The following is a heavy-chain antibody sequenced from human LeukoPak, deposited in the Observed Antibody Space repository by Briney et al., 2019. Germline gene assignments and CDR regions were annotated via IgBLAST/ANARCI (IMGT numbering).Heavy chain of an antibody. CDR1: GGSISSFY. Sequence: PSETLSLTCTVSGGSISSFYWSWIRQPPGRGLEWIGYIYYSGSTNYSPSLQSRVTISVDTSKNQFSLKLSSVTAADTAVYYCARHNVDIVATPPNWFDPWGQGTLVTVSS. CDR2: IYYSGST. V-gene: IGHV4-59*08. J-gene: IGHJ5*02. CDR3: ARHNVDIVATPPNWFDP. D-gene: IGHD5-12*01.